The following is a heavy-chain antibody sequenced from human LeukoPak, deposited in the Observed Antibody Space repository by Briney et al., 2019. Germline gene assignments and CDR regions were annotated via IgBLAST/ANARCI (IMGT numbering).Heavy chain of an antibody. J-gene: IGHJ6*03. V-gene: IGHV1-69*05. CDR1: GVTFSSYA. D-gene: IGHD5-18*01. CDR2: IIPIFGTA. CDR3: ARVNVEYSYGPPYYYYYMDV. Sequence: SVKVSCKASGVTFSSYAISWVRQAPGQGLEWMGGIIPIFGTANYAQKFQSRVTITTDESTSTAYMELSSLRSEDTAVYYCARVNVEYSYGPPYYYYYMDVWGKGTTVTVSS.